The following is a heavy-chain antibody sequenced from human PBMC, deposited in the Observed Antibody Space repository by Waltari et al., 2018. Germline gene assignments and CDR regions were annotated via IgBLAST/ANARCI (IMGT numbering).Heavy chain of an antibody. D-gene: IGHD1-26*01. CDR2: IYHSVST. CDR3: ARPRSGSYLDDAFDI. V-gene: IGHV4-38-2*01. Sequence: QVQLQESGPGLVKPSETLSLTCAVSGYSISSGYYWGWIRQPPGKGLEWIGSIYHSVSTYYNPSLKSRVTISVDTSKNHFSLKLSSVTAADTAVYYCARPRSGSYLDDAFDIWGQGTMVTVSS. J-gene: IGHJ3*02. CDR1: GYSISSGYY.